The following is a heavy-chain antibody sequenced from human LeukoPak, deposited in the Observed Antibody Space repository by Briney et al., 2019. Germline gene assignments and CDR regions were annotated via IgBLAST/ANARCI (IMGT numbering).Heavy chain of an antibody. J-gene: IGHJ6*02. V-gene: IGHV4-39*01. CDR1: DGSISSTTHY. Sequence: SETLSLTCTVSDGSISSTTHYWGWIRQPPGKGPEWLASIYYSGSTYYNPSLKSRVTISVDTSKNQFSLKLSSVTAADTAVYYCARLSYSSGWYPVYYYYYGMDVWGQGTTVTVSS. D-gene: IGHD6-19*01. CDR2: IYYSGST. CDR3: ARLSYSSGWYPVYYYYYGMDV.